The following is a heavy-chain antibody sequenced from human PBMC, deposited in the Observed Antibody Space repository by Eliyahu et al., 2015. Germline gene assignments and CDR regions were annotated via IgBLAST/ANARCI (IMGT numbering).Heavy chain of an antibody. D-gene: IGHD4-17*01. CDR2: ISGDVRNI. J-gene: IGHJ4*02. V-gene: IGHV3-74*01. CDR3: ARAYDYGDYVPFFDH. CDR1: GFTFSNYY. Sequence: EVQLVESGGGLVQPGGSLRLSCAASGFTFSNYYMHWVRQAPGRGPVWVSRISGDVRNIGYADSVKGRFTISRDNAKKTLYLQMNSLRAEDTAVYYCARAYDYGDYVPFFDHWGQGTLVTVSS.